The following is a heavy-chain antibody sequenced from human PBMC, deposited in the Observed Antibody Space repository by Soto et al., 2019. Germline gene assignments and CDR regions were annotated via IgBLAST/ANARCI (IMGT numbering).Heavy chain of an antibody. Sequence: PSETLSLTCAVSGVSISGYYWIWLRQPPGKGLEWIGQIYNIGSTNYNPSLRSRVTMSLGTSQEQFSLKLSSVTAADTAVYYCARDHPHSYGVYYFDYWGQGTPVTVSS. CDR1: GVSISGYY. J-gene: IGHJ4*02. D-gene: IGHD5-18*01. CDR3: ARDHPHSYGVYYFDY. CDR2: IYNIGST. V-gene: IGHV4-59*01.